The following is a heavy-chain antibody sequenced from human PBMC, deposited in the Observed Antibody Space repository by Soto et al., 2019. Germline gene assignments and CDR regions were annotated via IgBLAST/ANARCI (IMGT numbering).Heavy chain of an antibody. CDR2: IDPSDSQT. V-gene: IGHV5-10-1*01. CDR1: GYSFAGYW. J-gene: IGHJ4*02. D-gene: IGHD3-22*01. CDR3: ARQIYDSDTGPNFQYYFDS. Sequence: GASLKISCMGSGYSFAGYWITWVRQKPGKGLEWMGRIDPSDSQTYYSPSFRGHVTISVTKSITTVFLQWSSLRASDTAMYYCARQIYDSDTGPNFQYYFDSWGQGTPVTVSS.